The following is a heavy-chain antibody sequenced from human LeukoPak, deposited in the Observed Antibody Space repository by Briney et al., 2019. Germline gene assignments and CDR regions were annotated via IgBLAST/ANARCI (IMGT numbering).Heavy chain of an antibody. D-gene: IGHD2-2*01. Sequence: GGSLRLSCVVSGFTLSSDWMSWVRQAPGRGLEWVANIKKDGIEKYYVESVKGRFTISRDYSRNTLDLQINSLRAEDTAVYYCAKDPYCSSTSCYQGNWFDPWGQGILVTVSS. CDR1: GFTLSSDW. CDR2: IKKDGIEK. J-gene: IGHJ5*02. CDR3: AKDPYCSSTSCYQGNWFDP. V-gene: IGHV3-7*03.